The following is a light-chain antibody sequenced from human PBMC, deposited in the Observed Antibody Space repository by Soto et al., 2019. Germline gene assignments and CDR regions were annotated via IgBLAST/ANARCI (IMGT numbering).Light chain of an antibody. CDR3: AAWDDSLNAYV. J-gene: IGLJ1*01. V-gene: IGLV1-44*01. CDR2: SPS. Sequence: QSVLTQPPSASGTPGQRVAFSCSGSSSNIGANTVNWYQQLPGAAPKLLIYSPSQRPSGVPDRFSGSKSGTSASLAISGLQSDNEADYYCAAWDDSLNAYVCGSGTKVTVL. CDR1: SSNIGANT.